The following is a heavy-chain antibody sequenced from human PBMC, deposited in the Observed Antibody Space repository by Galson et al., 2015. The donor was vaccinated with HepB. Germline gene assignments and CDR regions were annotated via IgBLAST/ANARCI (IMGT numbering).Heavy chain of an antibody. CDR1: GFTFSSYG. CDR2: IWYDGSNK. V-gene: IGHV3-33*01. J-gene: IGHJ6*02. Sequence: SLRLSCAASGFTFSSYGMHWVRQAPGKGLEWVGVIWYDGSNKYYADSVKGRFTISRDNSKNTLYLQMNSLRAEDTAVYYCARRQHYGMDVWGQGTTVTVSS. CDR3: ARRQHYGMDV. D-gene: IGHD5-18*01.